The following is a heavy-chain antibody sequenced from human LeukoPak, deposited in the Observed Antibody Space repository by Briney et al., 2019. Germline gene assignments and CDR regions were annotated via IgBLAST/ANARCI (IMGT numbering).Heavy chain of an antibody. J-gene: IGHJ4*02. V-gene: IGHV3-7*03. CDR2: IKQDGSEK. D-gene: IGHD4-17*01. Sequence: PGGSLGLSCAASGFTFSSYWMSWVRQAPGKGLEWVANIKQDGSEKYYVDSVKGRFTIPRDNAKNSLSLQMNSLRAEDTAVYYCATSRYGDYVSYWGQGTLVTVSS. CDR3: ATSRYGDYVSY. CDR1: GFTFSSYW.